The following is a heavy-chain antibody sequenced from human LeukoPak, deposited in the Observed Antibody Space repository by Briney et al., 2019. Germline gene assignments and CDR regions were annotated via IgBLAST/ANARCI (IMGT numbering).Heavy chain of an antibody. CDR1: GFTFSSYW. J-gene: IGHJ4*02. V-gene: IGHV3-7*01. CDR2: IKQDGSEK. CDR3: ASGGVVPAANFDY. Sequence: SGGSLRLSCAASGFTFSSYWMSWVRQAPGKGLEWVANIKQDGSEKYYVDSVKGRFTISRDNAKNSLYLQMNSLRTEDTAVYYCASGGVVPAANFDYWGQGTLVTVSS. D-gene: IGHD2-2*01.